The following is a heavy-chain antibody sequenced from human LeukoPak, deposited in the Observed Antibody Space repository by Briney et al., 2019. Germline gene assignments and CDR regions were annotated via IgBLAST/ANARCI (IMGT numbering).Heavy chain of an antibody. V-gene: IGHV3-33*01. CDR2: IWYDGSNK. CDR3: AREGRYCSSTSCYWGFDP. CDR1: GFTFSSYG. D-gene: IGHD2-2*01. J-gene: IGHJ5*02. Sequence: PGRSLRLSCAASGFTFSSYGMHWVRQAPGKGLEWVAVIWYDGSNKYYADSVKGRFTISRDNSKNTLYLQMNSLRAEDTAVYYCAREGRYCSSTSCYWGFDPWGQGTLVTVSS.